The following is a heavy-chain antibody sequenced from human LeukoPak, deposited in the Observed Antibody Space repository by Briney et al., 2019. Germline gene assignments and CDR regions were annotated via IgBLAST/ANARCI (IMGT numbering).Heavy chain of an antibody. D-gene: IGHD6-13*01. V-gene: IGHV3-23*01. J-gene: IGHJ4*02. CDR3: AKDPPAYSSTPSYFDY. Sequence: GGSLRPSCAASGFTFSNYAMNWVRQAPGRGLEWVSAISGSGGSTYYADSVKGRFTISRDNSKNTLYLQMNSLRAEDTAVYYCAKDPPAYSSTPSYFDYWGQGTLVTVSS. CDR2: ISGSGGST. CDR1: GFTFSNYA.